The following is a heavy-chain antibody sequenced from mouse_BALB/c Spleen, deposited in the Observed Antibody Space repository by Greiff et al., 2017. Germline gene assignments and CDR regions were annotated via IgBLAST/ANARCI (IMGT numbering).Heavy chain of an antibody. CDR3: ARGNYVLSWFAY. J-gene: IGHJ3*01. D-gene: IGHD2-1*01. V-gene: IGHV3-2*02. CDR2: ISYSGST. CDR1: GYSITSDYA. Sequence: EVKLQESGPGLVKPSQSLSLTCTVTGYSITSDYAWNWIRQFPGNKLEWMGYISYSGSTSYNPSLKSRISITRDTSKNQFFLQLNSVTTEDTATYYCARGNYVLSWFAYWGQGTLVTVSA.